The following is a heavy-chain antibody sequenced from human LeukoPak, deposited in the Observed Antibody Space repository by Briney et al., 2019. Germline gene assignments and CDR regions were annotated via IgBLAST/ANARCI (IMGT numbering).Heavy chain of an antibody. CDR1: GYTFTSYD. Sequence: GASVKVSCKASGYTFTSYDINWVRQATGQGLEWMGWMNPNSGNTGYAQKFQGRVTMTRNTSISTAYMELSSLRSGDTAVYYCARVPIEYSSSYYYYGMDVWGQGTTVTVSS. CDR3: ARVPIEYSSSYYYYGMDV. CDR2: MNPNSGNT. V-gene: IGHV1-8*01. J-gene: IGHJ6*02. D-gene: IGHD6-6*01.